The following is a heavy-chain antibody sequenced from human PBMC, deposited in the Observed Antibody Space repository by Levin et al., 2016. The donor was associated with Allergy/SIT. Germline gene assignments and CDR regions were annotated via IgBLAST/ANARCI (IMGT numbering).Heavy chain of an antibody. Sequence: ASVKVSCKTSGYTFTAYYMHWVRQAPGQGLEWMGWINPNSGVTNYAQKFQGWVTMTRDTSISTAYMELSRLRSDDTAVYYCAREVSSSWFDYWGQGTLVTVPS. D-gene: IGHD6-13*01. J-gene: IGHJ4*02. CDR2: INPNSGVT. CDR3: AREVSSSWFDY. V-gene: IGHV1-2*04. CDR1: GYTFTAYY.